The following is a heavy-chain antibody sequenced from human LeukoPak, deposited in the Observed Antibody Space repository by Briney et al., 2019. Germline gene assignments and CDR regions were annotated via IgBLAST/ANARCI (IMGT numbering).Heavy chain of an antibody. J-gene: IGHJ4*02. CDR3: ARGFSSGWNYFDY. V-gene: IGHV3-53*04. CDR2: IYSGGST. Sequence: PGGSLRLSCAASGFTVSNNYMSWVRQAPGKGLEWVSVIYSGGSTYYADSVKGRFTISRHNSKDTLYLQMNSLRAEDTAVYYCARGFSSGWNYFDYWGQGTLVTVSS. D-gene: IGHD6-19*01. CDR1: GFTVSNNY.